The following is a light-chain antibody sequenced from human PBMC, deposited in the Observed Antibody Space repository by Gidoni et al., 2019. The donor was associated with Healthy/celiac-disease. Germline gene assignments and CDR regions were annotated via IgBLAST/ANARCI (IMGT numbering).Light chain of an antibody. CDR1: QSVSSN. V-gene: IGKV3-15*01. J-gene: IGKJ2*01. CDR2: GAS. Sequence: EIVMTQSPATLSVSPGERATLSCRASQSVSSNVAWYQQKPGQAPRLLIYGASTSAPGIPASVSGSGSGTEFTLTISSLQSEDFAVYYCQQYNNWPPMYTFGQGTKLEIK. CDR3: QQYNNWPPMYT.